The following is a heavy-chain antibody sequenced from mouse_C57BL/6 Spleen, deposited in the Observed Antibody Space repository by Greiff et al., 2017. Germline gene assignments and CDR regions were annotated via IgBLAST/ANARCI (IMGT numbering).Heavy chain of an antibody. V-gene: IGHV1-64*01. Sequence: QVQLKESGAELVKPGASVKLSCKASGYTFTSYWMHWVKQRPGQGLEWIGMIHPNSGSTNYNEKFKSKATLTVDKSSSTAYMQLSSLTSEDSAVYYCAREGVLWAMDYWGQGTSVTVSS. J-gene: IGHJ4*01. CDR2: IHPNSGST. CDR3: AREGVLWAMDY. D-gene: IGHD1-1*02. CDR1: GYTFTSYW.